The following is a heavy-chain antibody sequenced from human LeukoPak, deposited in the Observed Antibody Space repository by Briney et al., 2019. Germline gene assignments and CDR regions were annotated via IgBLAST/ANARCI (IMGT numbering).Heavy chain of an antibody. V-gene: IGHV4-30-2*01. Sequence: SGTLSLTCAVSGGSISSGGYSWSWIRQPPGKGLEWIGYIYHSGSTYYNPSLKSRVTISVDRSKNQFSLKLSSVTAADTAVYYCARDRGYGMDVWGQGTTVTVSS. CDR1: GGSISSGGYS. CDR3: ARDRGYGMDV. J-gene: IGHJ6*02. CDR2: IYHSGST.